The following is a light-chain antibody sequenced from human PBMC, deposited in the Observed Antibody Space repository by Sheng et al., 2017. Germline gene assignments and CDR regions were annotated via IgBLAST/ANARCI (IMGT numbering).Light chain of an antibody. CDR2: GTS. CDR1: QSVYNY. CDR3: HQSYTAPYT. V-gene: IGKV1-39*01. J-gene: IGKJ2*01. Sequence: DIQMTQSPSSLSASVRDRVTITCRTSQSVYNYLNWYQQKPGRAPQLLIFGTSELQAGVPSRFSGSGSGTDFALTISGLQPEDFASYFCHQSYTAPYTLVQG.